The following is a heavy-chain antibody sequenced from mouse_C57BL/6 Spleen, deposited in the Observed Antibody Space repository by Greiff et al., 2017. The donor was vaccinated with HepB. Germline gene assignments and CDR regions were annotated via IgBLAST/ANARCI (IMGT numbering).Heavy chain of an antibody. J-gene: IGHJ2*01. Sequence: VQLQESGPELVKPGASVKISCKASGYAFSSSWMNWVKQRPGKGLEWIGRIYPGDGDTNYNGKFKGKATMTADKSSSTAYMQLSSLTSEDSAVYFYARSDITTVVFDYCNRSTTLAVSS. V-gene: IGHV1-82*01. D-gene: IGHD1-1*01. CDR3: ARSDITTVVFDY. CDR2: IYPGDGDT. CDR1: GYAFSSSW.